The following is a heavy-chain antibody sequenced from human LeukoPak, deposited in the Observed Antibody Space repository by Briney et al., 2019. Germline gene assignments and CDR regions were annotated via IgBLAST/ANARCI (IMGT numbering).Heavy chain of an antibody. CDR1: GGSISSGGYY. V-gene: IGHV4-30-2*01. D-gene: IGHD1-26*01. CDR2: IYHSGST. J-gene: IGHJ1*01. Sequence: SETLSLTCTVSGGSISSGGYYWSWIRQPPGKGLEWIGYIYHSGSTYYNPSLKSRVTISVDRSKNQFSLKLSSVTAADTAVYYCARETSGSYGRASAIQHWGQGTLVTVSS. CDR3: ARETSGSYGRASAIQH.